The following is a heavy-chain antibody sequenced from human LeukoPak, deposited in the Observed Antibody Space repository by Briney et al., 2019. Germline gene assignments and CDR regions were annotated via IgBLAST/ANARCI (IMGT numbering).Heavy chain of an antibody. CDR1: GYTFTIYG. V-gene: IGHV1-46*01. Sequence: RASVTVSCTASGYTFTIYGISWVRQAPGQGLEWMGIINPSGGSTSYAQKFQGRVTMTRDTSTSTVYMELSSLRSEDTAVYYCARDYDFWSGYPDYWGQGTLVTVSS. D-gene: IGHD3-3*01. J-gene: IGHJ4*02. CDR2: INPSGGST. CDR3: ARDYDFWSGYPDY.